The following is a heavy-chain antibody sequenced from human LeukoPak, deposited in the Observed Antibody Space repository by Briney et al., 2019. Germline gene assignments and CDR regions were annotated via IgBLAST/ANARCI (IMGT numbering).Heavy chain of an antibody. CDR2: IYSGGST. D-gene: IGHD6-19*01. V-gene: IGHV3-66*02. CDR3: ARGASLYSSGWYYTY. J-gene: IGHJ6*04. CDR1: GFTVNNNY. Sequence: PGGSLRLSCAASGFTVNNNYMSWVRQAPGKGLEWVSVIYSGGSTYYADSVKGRFTISRDNSKNTLYLQMNSLKAEDTAVYYCARGASLYSSGWYYTYWGKGTTVTVSS.